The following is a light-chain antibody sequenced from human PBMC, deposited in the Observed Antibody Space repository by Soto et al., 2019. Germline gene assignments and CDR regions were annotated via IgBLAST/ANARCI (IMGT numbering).Light chain of an antibody. V-gene: IGKV3-20*01. CDR2: GAF. Sequence: EIVLTQSPGTLSLSPGERATLSCRASQSVSRNYLAWYQHKPGQAPRLLIYGAFTRATGIPARFSGTGSGTEFTLTISRLEPEDFPVHYCPQSGSSDTFGQGTKV. CDR1: QSVSRNY. J-gene: IGKJ1*01. CDR3: PQSGSSDT.